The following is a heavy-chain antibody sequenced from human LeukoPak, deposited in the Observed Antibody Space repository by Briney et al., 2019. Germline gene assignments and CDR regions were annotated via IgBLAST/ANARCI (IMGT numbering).Heavy chain of an antibody. V-gene: IGHV1-18*01. J-gene: IGHJ4*02. Sequence: VQFSCKASGYTFTSYGISWVRQAPGQGLEWMGWISAYNGNTNYAQKLQGRVTMTTDTSTSTAYMELRSLRSDDTAVYYCARNHPSVGATTLDYWGQGTLVTVSS. CDR3: ARNHPSVGATTLDY. D-gene: IGHD1-26*01. CDR1: GYTFTSYG. CDR2: ISAYNGNT.